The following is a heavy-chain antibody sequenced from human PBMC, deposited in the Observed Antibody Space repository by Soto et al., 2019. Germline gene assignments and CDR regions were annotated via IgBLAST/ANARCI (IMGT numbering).Heavy chain of an antibody. V-gene: IGHV1-69*13. D-gene: IGHD3-10*01. J-gene: IGHJ5*02. CDR3: ARDGSGSYYLYNWFDP. CDR2: IIPIFGTA. CDR1: GGTFSSYA. Sequence: SVKVSCKASGGTFSSYAISWVRQAPGQGLEWMGGIIPIFGTANYAQKFQGRVTITADESTSTAYMELSSLRSEDTAVYYCARDGSGSYYLYNWFDPWGQGTLVTVSS.